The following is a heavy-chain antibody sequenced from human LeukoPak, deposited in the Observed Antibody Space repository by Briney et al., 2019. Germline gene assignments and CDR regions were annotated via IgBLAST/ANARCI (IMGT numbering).Heavy chain of an antibody. CDR3: TRVFVGDEYSSSGY. D-gene: IGHD6-13*01. J-gene: IGHJ4*02. V-gene: IGHV3-74*01. Sequence: RPGGSLRLSCAASGFTLSRYYMHWVRQAPGKGLVWVSRINSDGSSTTYADSVKGRFTISRDNAENTLYLQMNSLKVEDTAVYYCTRVFVGDEYSSSGYWGQGTLVTVSS. CDR1: GFTLSRYY. CDR2: INSDGSST.